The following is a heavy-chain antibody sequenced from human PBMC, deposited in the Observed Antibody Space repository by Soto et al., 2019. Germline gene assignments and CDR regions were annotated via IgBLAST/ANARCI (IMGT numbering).Heavy chain of an antibody. Sequence: GGSLRLSCAASGFTFSSYSMNWVRQAPGKGLEWVSYISSSSSTIYYADSVKGRFTISRDNAKNSLYLQMNSLRAEDTAVYYCARDVPYSSSWQNWFDPWGQGTLVTVSS. CDR3: ARDVPYSSSWQNWFDP. V-gene: IGHV3-48*01. CDR2: ISSSSSTI. J-gene: IGHJ5*02. D-gene: IGHD6-13*01. CDR1: GFTFSSYS.